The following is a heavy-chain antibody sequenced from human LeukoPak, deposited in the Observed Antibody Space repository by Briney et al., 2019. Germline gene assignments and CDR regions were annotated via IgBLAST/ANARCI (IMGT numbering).Heavy chain of an antibody. Sequence: ASVKVSCKASGYTFTSYGISWVRPAPGQGLEWMGWISAYNGNTNYAQKLQGRVTMTTDTSTSTAYMELRSLRSDDTAVYYCARDGCSSTSCYSRLYNWFDPWGQGTLVTVSS. CDR3: ARDGCSSTSCYSRLYNWFDP. CDR1: GYTFTSYG. J-gene: IGHJ5*02. V-gene: IGHV1-18*01. D-gene: IGHD2-2*01. CDR2: ISAYNGNT.